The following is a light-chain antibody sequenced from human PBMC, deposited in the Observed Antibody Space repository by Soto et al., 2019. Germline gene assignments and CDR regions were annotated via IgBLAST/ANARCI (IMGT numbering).Light chain of an antibody. CDR1: QSISSY. CDR2: AAS. V-gene: IGKV1-39*01. J-gene: IGKJ1*01. CDR3: QQSYSPWT. Sequence: EIQRTQSPSSLSASLGDRVTITCRASQSISSYLNWYQQKPGKAPKLLIYAASSLQSGVPSRFSGSGSGTDFTLTISSLQPEDFATYYCQQSYSPWTFGQGTKVDIK.